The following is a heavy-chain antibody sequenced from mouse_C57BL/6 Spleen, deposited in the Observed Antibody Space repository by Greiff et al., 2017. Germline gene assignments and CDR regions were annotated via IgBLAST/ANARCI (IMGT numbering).Heavy chain of an antibody. D-gene: IGHD2-1*01. V-gene: IGHV1-82*01. CDR1: GYAFSSSW. Sequence: QVQLQQSGPELVKPGASVKISCKASGYAFSSSWMNWVKQRPGKGLEWIGRIYPGDGDTNYNGKFKGKATLTADKSSSTAYMQLSSLTSEDSAVYFFAHGNYYAMDYWGQGTSVTVSS. J-gene: IGHJ4*01. CDR3: AHGNYYAMDY. CDR2: IYPGDGDT.